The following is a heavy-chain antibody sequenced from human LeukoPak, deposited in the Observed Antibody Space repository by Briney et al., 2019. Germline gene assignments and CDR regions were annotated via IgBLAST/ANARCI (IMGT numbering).Heavy chain of an antibody. CDR1: GDSVSSNSAA. J-gene: IGHJ4*02. D-gene: IGHD3-22*01. CDR2: TYYRSKWYN. V-gene: IGHV6-1*01. CDR3: ARFLPYYDSSGYQGHFDY. Sequence: SQTLSLTCAISGDSVSSNSAAWNWIRQSPSRGLEWLGRTYYRSKWYNDYAVSVKSRITINPDTSKNQFSLQLNSVTPEDTAVYYRARFLPYYDSSGYQGHFDYWGQGTLVTVSS.